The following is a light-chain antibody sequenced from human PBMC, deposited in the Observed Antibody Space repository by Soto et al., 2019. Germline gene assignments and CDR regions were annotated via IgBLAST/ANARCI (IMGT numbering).Light chain of an antibody. J-gene: IGKJ5*01. CDR1: RNLLHSNVYCY. V-gene: IGKV2-28*01. CDR3: QQYSVLAKP. Sequence: MVPTRSPLALEVTTGEPASISRRFSRNLLHSNVYCYLDWYLQKPGQAPRLLIYSASRRATGIPDRFSGSASGTDFTLTICSLAPEEFTGDFCQQYSVLAKPLGEGTRLEIK. CDR2: SAS.